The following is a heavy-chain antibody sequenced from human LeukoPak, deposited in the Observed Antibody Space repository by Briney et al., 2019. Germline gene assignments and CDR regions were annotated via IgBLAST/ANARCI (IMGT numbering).Heavy chain of an antibody. CDR3: AKGSGSSRPYYFDH. V-gene: IGHV3-23*01. CDR1: GFTFSDYV. D-gene: IGHD6-6*01. Sequence: GGSLRLSCATSGFTFSDYVMSWVRQAPGKGLEWVTALSGGSGRTYYADSVKGRFTVSRDNSKNTLYPQMNTLRAEDTAVYYCAKGSGSSRPYYFDHWGQGTLVTVSS. CDR2: LSGGSGRT. J-gene: IGHJ4*02.